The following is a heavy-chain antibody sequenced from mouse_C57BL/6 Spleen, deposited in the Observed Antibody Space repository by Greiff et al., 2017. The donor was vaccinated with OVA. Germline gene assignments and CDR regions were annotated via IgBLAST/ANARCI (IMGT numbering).Heavy chain of an antibody. V-gene: IGHV1-69*01. D-gene: IGHD2-4*01. CDR3: ARGDYDYGFAY. CDR2: IDPSDSYT. Sequence: QVQLQQPGAELVMPGASVKLSCKASGYTFTSYWMHWVKQRHGQGLEWIGEIDPSDSYTNYNQKFKGKSTLTVDKSSSTAYMQLSSLTSEDSAVYYCARGDYDYGFAYWGQGTLVTVSA. CDR1: GYTFTSYW. J-gene: IGHJ3*01.